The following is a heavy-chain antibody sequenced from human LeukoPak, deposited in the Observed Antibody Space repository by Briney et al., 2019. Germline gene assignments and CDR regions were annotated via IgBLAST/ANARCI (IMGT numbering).Heavy chain of an antibody. J-gene: IGHJ6*03. CDR2: IYYSGST. Sequence: SETLSLTCTVSGGSISSYYWSWIRQPPGKGLEWIGYIYYSGSTNYNPSLKSRVTISVDTSKNQFSLKLSSVTAADTPVYYCARTPLDSSGYYYGYYYYYYMDVWGKGTTVTVSS. D-gene: IGHD3-22*01. V-gene: IGHV4-59*01. CDR3: ARTPLDSSGYYYGYYYYYYMDV. CDR1: GGSISSYY.